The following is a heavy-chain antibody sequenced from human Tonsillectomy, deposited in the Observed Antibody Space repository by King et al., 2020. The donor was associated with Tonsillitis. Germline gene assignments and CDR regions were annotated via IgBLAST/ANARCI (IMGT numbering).Heavy chain of an antibody. CDR3: ARYVSASFDY. CDR1: GGSISNNDHD. Sequence: LQLQESGPGIVKPSETLSLTCTVSGGSISNNDHDCAWICQPPGKGLEWTGYMYYSGTNCYNPSLKMRITISGGTSENRFSLKLSSVTAADTAVYFCARYVSASFDYWGQGALVTVSS. V-gene: IGHV4-39*01. D-gene: IGHD3-10*02. CDR2: MYYSGTN. J-gene: IGHJ4*02.